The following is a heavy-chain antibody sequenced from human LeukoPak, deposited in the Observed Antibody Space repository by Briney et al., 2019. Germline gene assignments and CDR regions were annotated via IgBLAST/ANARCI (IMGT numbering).Heavy chain of an antibody. J-gene: IGHJ4*02. Sequence: RPGGSLRLSCAASGFTFSSCGMHWVRQAPGKGLEWVAFIRYDGSNKYYADSVKGRFTISRDNSKNTLYLQMNSLRAEDTAVYYCASRGGFGELCLDYWGQGTLVTVSS. V-gene: IGHV3-30*02. CDR1: GFTFSSCG. D-gene: IGHD3-10*01. CDR3: ASRGGFGELCLDY. CDR2: IRYDGSNK.